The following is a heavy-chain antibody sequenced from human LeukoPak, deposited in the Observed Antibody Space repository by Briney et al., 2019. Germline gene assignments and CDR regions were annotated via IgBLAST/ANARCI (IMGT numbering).Heavy chain of an antibody. Sequence: KSGGSLRLSCAVSEFIFSNYAMSWVRQAPGKGLEWVSSITSSSTYILYADSEKGRFTISRDNAKNLLYLQMDSLRAEDTAIYYCARGRHSSGHYLDYWGQGALVTVSS. CDR3: ARGRHSSGHYLDY. D-gene: IGHD3-22*01. CDR2: ITSSSTYI. J-gene: IGHJ4*02. CDR1: EFIFSNYA. V-gene: IGHV3-21*01.